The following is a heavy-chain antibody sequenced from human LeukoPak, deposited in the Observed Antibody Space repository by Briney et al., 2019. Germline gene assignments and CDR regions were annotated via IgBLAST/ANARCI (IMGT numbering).Heavy chain of an antibody. CDR3: ASHLDYGDYVPFDY. CDR2: IYHSGST. D-gene: IGHD4-17*01. J-gene: IGHJ4*02. CDR1: GGSISSSNW. Sequence: SETLSLTCAVSGGSISSSNWWSWVLQPAGKGLEWIVEIYHSGSTNYNPSLKSRVTISVDKSKNQFSLKLSSVTAADTAVYYCASHLDYGDYVPFDYWGQGTLVTVSS. V-gene: IGHV4-4*02.